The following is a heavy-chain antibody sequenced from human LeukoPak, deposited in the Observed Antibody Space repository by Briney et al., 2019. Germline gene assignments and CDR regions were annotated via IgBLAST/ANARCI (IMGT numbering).Heavy chain of an antibody. CDR3: AKGYSSGWHRRPCYFDY. Sequence: GRSLRLSCAAPGFTFDAYAMHWVRQAPGKSLERVSGINWNSGSIGYADSVKGRFTISRDNAKNSLYLQMNSLRAEDTALYYCAKGYSSGWHRRPCYFDYWGQGTLVTVSS. CDR2: INWNSGSI. J-gene: IGHJ4*02. D-gene: IGHD6-19*01. CDR1: GFTFDAYA. V-gene: IGHV3-9*01.